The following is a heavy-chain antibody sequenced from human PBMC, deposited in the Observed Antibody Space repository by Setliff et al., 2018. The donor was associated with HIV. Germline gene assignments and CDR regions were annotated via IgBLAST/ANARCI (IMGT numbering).Heavy chain of an antibody. CDR3: ARDGVAGTPYYGSGSYQGVLDY. J-gene: IGHJ4*02. V-gene: IGHV1-2*06. CDR2: INPNSGGT. D-gene: IGHD3-10*01. Sequence: ASVKVSCKASGYTFTGYYMHWVRQAPGQGLEWMGRINPNSGGTNYAQKFQGRVTMTRDTSISTAYMELSRLRSDDTAVYYCARDGVAGTPYYGSGSYQGVLDYWGQGTLVTVSS. CDR1: GYTFTGYY.